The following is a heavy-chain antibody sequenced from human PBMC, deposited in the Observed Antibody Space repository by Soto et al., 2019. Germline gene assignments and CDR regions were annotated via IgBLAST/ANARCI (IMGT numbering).Heavy chain of an antibody. Sequence: ASVKVSCKASGYTFTSYGISWVRQAPGQGLEWMGWISAYNGNTNYAQKLQGRVTMTTDTSTSTAYMELRSLRSDDTAVYYCARFWGAAKHDYSNYGADYYYGMDVWGQGTTVTVSS. CDR3: ARFWGAAKHDYSNYGADYYYGMDV. J-gene: IGHJ6*02. CDR2: ISAYNGNT. V-gene: IGHV1-18*01. D-gene: IGHD4-4*01. CDR1: GYTFTSYG.